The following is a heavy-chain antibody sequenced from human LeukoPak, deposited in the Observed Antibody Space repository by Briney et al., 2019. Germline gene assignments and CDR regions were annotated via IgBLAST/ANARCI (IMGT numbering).Heavy chain of an antibody. D-gene: IGHD3-10*01. CDR3: ATIRVRANNYDTDGFEY. J-gene: IGHJ4*02. CDR2: IKQDGNEK. Sequence: GGSLRLSCAASGFTLSSFWMSWVRQAPGKGLEWVANIKQDGNEKYYADSVKGRFTISRDNAKNSLYLQMNSLRAEDTAVYYCATIRVRANNYDTDGFEYWGQGTLVTVSS. V-gene: IGHV3-7*05. CDR1: GFTLSSFW.